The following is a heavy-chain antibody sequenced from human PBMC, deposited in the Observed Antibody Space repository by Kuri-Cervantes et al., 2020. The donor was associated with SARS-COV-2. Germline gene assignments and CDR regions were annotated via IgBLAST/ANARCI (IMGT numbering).Heavy chain of an antibody. Sequence: GSLRLSCTVSGGSISSSSYYWGWIRQPPGKGLEWIGSIYYSGSTYYNPSLKSRVTISVDTSKNQFSLKLSSVTAADTAVYYCARSYYDLWSGYSPFDYWGQGTLVTVSS. J-gene: IGHJ4*02. CDR3: ARSYYDLWSGYSPFDY. CDR1: GGSISSSSYY. CDR2: IYYSGST. V-gene: IGHV4-39*01. D-gene: IGHD3-3*01.